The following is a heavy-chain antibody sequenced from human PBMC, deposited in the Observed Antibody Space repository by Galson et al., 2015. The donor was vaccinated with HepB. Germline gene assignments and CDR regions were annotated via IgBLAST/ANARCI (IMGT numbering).Heavy chain of an antibody. D-gene: IGHD6-19*01. CDR2: ISYDGSNK. CDR1: GFTFSSYG. Sequence: SLRLSCAASGFTFSSYGMHWVRQAPGKGLEWVAVISYDGSNKYYADSVKGRFTISRDNSKNTLYLQMNSLRAEDTAVYYCAKKWGSGWPPAQIDYWGQGTLVTVSS. V-gene: IGHV3-30*18. CDR3: AKKWGSGWPPAQIDY. J-gene: IGHJ4*02.